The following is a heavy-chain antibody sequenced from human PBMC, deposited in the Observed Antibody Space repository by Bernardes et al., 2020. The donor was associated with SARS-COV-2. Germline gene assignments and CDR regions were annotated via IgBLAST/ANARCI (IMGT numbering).Heavy chain of an antibody. Sequence: LCLSYLASVVTFSISSMICVRQAPVKGLEWVSTISNSGDNTLYADSVKGRFTFSRDNSKNTLYLQMNSLRAEDTAVYFCARDNTALVAYWYFDVWGRGTLVTVSS. V-gene: IGHV3-23*01. J-gene: IGHJ2*01. D-gene: IGHD5-18*01. CDR2: ISNSGDNT. CDR3: ARDNTALVAYWYFDV. CDR1: VVTFSISS.